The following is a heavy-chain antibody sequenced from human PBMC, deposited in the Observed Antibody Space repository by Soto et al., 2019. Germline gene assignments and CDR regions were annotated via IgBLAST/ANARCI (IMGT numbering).Heavy chain of an antibody. J-gene: IGHJ3*02. CDR2: ISYDGSNK. Sequence: QVQLVESGGGVVQPGRSLRLSCAASGFTSSSYGMHWVRQAPGKGLEWVAVISYDGSNKYYADSVKGRFTISRDNSKNTLYLQMNSLRAEDTAVYYCAKDLTYDYIWGSYRYTGAFDIWGQGTMVTVSS. V-gene: IGHV3-30*18. D-gene: IGHD3-16*02. CDR3: AKDLTYDYIWGSYRYTGAFDI. CDR1: GFTSSSYG.